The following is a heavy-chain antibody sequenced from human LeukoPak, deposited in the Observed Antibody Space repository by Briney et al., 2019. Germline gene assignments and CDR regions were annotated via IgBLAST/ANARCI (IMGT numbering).Heavy chain of an antibody. Sequence: PGRSLRLSCAASGFTFSNYAMHWVRQAPGKGLEWVAFISHDGSNKYYAGSVKGRFTISRDNSKNTLYLQMNSLRVEDTAVYYCARGSRAIVTPNFARGRYMDVWGKGTTVTVSS. CDR1: GFTFSNYA. V-gene: IGHV3-30*04. D-gene: IGHD5-12*01. CDR3: ARGSRAIVTPNFARGRYMDV. CDR2: ISHDGSNK. J-gene: IGHJ6*03.